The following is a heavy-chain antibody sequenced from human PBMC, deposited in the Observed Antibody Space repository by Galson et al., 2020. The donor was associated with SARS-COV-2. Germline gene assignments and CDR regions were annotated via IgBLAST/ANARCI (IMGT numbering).Heavy chain of an antibody. J-gene: IGHJ6*02. CDR1: GFTFSSYS. CDR3: ARDWWMSGSYPSGSV. Sequence: GESLKISCAASGFTFSSYSMNWVRQAPGKGLEWVSYISSSSSTIYYADSVNGRFTISRDNAKNSLYLQMNSLRAEDTAVYYCARDWWMSGSYPSGSVWGQGTTVTVSS. V-gene: IGHV3-48*01. D-gene: IGHD1-26*01. CDR2: ISSSSSTI.